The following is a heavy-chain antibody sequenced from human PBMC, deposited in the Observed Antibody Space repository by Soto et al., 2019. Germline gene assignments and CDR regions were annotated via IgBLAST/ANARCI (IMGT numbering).Heavy chain of an antibody. J-gene: IGHJ6*03. D-gene: IGHD2-2*01. Sequence: PGESLKISCEGSGYRFTSYWICWVRQMPGKGLEWMGIIYPGDSDTRYSPSFQGQVTISADKSVSTAYLQWSSLTASDTAMYYCARQVVPPVRPSYYYSDIYVFPKDNTVTVS. V-gene: IGHV5-51*01. CDR1: GYRFTSYW. CDR3: ARQVVPPVRPSYYYSDIYV. CDR2: IYPGDSDT.